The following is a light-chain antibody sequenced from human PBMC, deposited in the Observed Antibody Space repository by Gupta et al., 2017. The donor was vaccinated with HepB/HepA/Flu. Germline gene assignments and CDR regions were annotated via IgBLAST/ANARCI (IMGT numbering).Light chain of an antibody. V-gene: IGLV3-1*01. CDR2: QDS. CDR1: KLGDKY. J-gene: IGLJ2*01. Sequence: SYELTQPPSVSVSPGQTASIPCSGDKLGDKYACWYQRKPGQSPVLVIYQDSKRPSGIPERFSGSNSGNTATLTISGTQAMDEADYYCQAWDSSIVVFGGGTKLTVL. CDR3: QAWDSSIVV.